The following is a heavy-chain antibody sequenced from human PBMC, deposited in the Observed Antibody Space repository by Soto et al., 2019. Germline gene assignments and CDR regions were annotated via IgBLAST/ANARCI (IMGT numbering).Heavy chain of an antibody. D-gene: IGHD3-10*01. CDR2: ISGHSGNT. V-gene: IGHV1-18*01. Sequence: QVHLVQSGAEVKRPGASVTVSCKASGYSFTNYGISWVRQAPGQGLEWMRWISGHSGNTNYAQKLQGRVTMTTDTSTSTAYMELRSLRSDDTAVYYCARDYYGSVSPRSPFFYWGQGTLVTVSS. J-gene: IGHJ4*02. CDR1: GYSFTNYG. CDR3: ARDYYGSVSPRSPFFY.